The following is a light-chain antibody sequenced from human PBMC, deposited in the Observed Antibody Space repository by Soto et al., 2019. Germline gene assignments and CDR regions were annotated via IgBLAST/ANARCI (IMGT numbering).Light chain of an antibody. CDR3: HHSYTTPFT. V-gene: IGKV1-39*01. Sequence: DVQMTQSPSSLTASVGDRVAITCRTSQSVSIYLNWYQLKPGKAPKLLISTASRLQSGVPSRFSGSGSGTDFTLTISSLQPDDFATYSCHHSYTTPFTFGGGTELQIK. CDR1: QSVSIY. J-gene: IGKJ4*01. CDR2: TAS.